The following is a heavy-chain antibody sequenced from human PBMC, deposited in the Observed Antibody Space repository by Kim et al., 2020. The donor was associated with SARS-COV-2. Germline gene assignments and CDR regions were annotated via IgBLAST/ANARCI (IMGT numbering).Heavy chain of an antibody. CDR3: AKGPTTPSPLELAY. D-gene: IGHD3-3*02. J-gene: IGHJ4*02. Sequence: ADSVNGRFTISRENSKNTHYLQRNSLRVEDTALYYCAKGPTTPSPLELAYWGQGTLVTVSS. V-gene: IGHV3-23*01.